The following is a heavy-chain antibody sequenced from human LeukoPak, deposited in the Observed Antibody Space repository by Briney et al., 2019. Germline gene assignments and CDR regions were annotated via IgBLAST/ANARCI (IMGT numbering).Heavy chain of an antibody. J-gene: IGHJ4*02. CDR2: IYHSGTT. CDR3: ARFYYGDFNFDY. CDR1: GYSISSGYY. V-gene: IGHV4-38-2*02. D-gene: IGHD4-17*01. Sequence: SVTLSLTCTVSGYSISSGYYWGWIRQPPGKGLEWIGSIYHSGTTYYNPSLKSRVTISVDTSKNQFSLKLSSVTAADTAVYYCARFYYGDFNFDYWGQGTLVTFSS.